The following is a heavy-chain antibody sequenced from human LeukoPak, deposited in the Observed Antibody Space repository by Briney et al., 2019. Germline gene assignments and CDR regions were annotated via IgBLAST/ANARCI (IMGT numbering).Heavy chain of an antibody. CDR2: IYYSGST. CDR3: ASPLYYGSGSYYKRGAFDI. D-gene: IGHD3-10*01. V-gene: IGHV4-30-4*08. J-gene: IGHJ3*02. CDR1: GGSISSGDYY. Sequence: SETLSLTCTVSGGSISSGDYYWSWIRQPPGKGLEWIGYIYYSGSTYYNPSLKSRVTISVDTSKNQFSLKLSSVTAADTAVYYCASPLYYGSGSYYKRGAFDIWGQGTMVTVSS.